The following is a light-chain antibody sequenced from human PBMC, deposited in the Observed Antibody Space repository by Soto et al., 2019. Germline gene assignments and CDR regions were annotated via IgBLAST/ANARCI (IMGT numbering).Light chain of an antibody. CDR1: SSDVGGYNY. CDR3: SSYTSSSLS. CDR2: DVS. Sequence: QSALTQPASGSGSPGQSITISCTGTSSDVGGYNYVSWYQQHPGKAPKLMIYDVSNRPSGVSNRFSGSKSGNTASLTISGLQAEDEADYYCSSYTSSSLSFGGGTKLTVL. J-gene: IGLJ2*01. V-gene: IGLV2-14*01.